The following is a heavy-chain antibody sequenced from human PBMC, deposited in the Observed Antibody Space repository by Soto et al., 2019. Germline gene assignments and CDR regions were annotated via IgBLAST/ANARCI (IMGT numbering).Heavy chain of an antibody. J-gene: IGHJ4*02. V-gene: IGHV3-74*01. CDR1: GFTFSTYW. D-gene: IGHD3-16*01. CDR2: INEDGSTI. Sequence: EVQLVESGGGLVQPGGSLRLSCAASGFTFSTYWMHWVRQAPGKGLVWVSRINEDGSTINYADSVKGRFTISRDNAKHRVYVEVNSVRAEERAVYYCTRDVGGRGGYWGQGTLVTVSS. CDR3: TRDVGGRGGY.